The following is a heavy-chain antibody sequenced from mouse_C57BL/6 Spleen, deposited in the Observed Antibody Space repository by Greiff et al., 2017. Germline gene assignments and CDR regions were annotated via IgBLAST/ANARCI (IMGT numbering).Heavy chain of an antibody. Sequence: VKLMESGPGLVAPSQSLSITCTVSGFSLTSYAISWVRQPPGKGLEWLGVIWTGGGTNYNSALKSRLSISKDNSKSQVFLKMNSLQTDDTARYYCARTDYYYGSSMYYFDYWGQGTTLTVSS. V-gene: IGHV2-9-1*01. J-gene: IGHJ2*01. D-gene: IGHD1-1*01. CDR1: GFSLTSYA. CDR3: ARTDYYYGSSMYYFDY. CDR2: IWTGGGT.